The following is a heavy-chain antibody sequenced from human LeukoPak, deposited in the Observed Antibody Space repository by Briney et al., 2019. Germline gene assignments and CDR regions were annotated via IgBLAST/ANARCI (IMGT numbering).Heavy chain of an antibody. CDR2: ISYDGTNK. CDR1: GFSFSSYG. J-gene: IGHJ4*02. Sequence: GRSLRLSCAASGFSFSSYGMHWVRQAPGKGLEWLAVISYDGTNKYYADSVMGRFTVSRDNSKNTLYLQMNSLRAEDTAIYYCAKDATYYYDSSPTEYWGQGTLVAVSS. V-gene: IGHV3-30*18. D-gene: IGHD3-22*01. CDR3: AKDATYYYDSSPTEY.